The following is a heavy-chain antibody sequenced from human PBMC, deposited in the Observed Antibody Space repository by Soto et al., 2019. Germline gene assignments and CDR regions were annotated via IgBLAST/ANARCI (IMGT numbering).Heavy chain of an antibody. Sequence: EVQLVESGGGLVQPGGSLRLSCVASGFTFRTYWMAWVRQAPEKGLEWVANIKYDESEKYYVDSVKGRFTVPRDNARNSLFVQMNSLRAEDTAVYYCARVRTEIYYGMDVWGQGTTVTVSS. CDR1: GFTFRTYW. CDR2: IKYDESEK. V-gene: IGHV3-7*05. CDR3: ARVRTEIYYGMDV. J-gene: IGHJ6*02.